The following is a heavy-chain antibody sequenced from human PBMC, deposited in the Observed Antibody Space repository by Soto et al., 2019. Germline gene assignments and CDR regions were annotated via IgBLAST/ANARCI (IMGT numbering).Heavy chain of an antibody. Sequence: EVQLVQSGGGLVQPGGSLRLSCVASGFTFTDFYMNWVRQAPGKGLEWVANIRPDGSETNYVESVKGRFTTSRDNAKNSLFLQMNSLRVDDTAVYYCAGWGGHDYNYWGQGILVTVSS. J-gene: IGHJ4*02. CDR2: IRPDGSET. CDR3: AGWGGHDYNY. V-gene: IGHV3-7*03. D-gene: IGHD4-4*01. CDR1: GFTFTDFY.